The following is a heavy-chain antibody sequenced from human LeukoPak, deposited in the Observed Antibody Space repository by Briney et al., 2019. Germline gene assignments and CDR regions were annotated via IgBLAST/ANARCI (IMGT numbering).Heavy chain of an antibody. CDR2: IWYDGSNK. CDR3: ARDGRSSWYGLDY. D-gene: IGHD6-13*01. J-gene: IGHJ4*02. CDR1: GFTFSSYG. Sequence: GGSLRLSCAASGFTFSSYGMHWVRQAPGKGLEWVALIWYDGSNKYYTDSVKGRFTISRDNSKNTLYLQMNSLRAEDTAVYYCARDGRSSWYGLDYWGQGTLVTVSS. V-gene: IGHV3-30*02.